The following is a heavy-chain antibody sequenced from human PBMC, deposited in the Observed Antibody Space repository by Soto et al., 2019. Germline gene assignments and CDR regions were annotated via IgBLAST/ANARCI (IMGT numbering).Heavy chain of an antibody. V-gene: IGHV4-59*01. J-gene: IGHJ4*02. CDR1: GVPIRSYF. Sequence: SGTLSLTCTVSGVPIRSYFWSWIRQPPGKGLEWTGCAYHSADTKYSPSLKNRATISTDPAKKQFYLRLSSVTAAATALYYCGGSKHRGVSVRYLGRRPLGALSS. CDR2: AYHSADT. CDR3: GGSKHRGVSVRY. D-gene: IGHD3-10*01.